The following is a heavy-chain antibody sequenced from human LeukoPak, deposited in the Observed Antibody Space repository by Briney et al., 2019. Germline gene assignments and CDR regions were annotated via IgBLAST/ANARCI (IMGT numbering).Heavy chain of an antibody. CDR3: ARRLTQYDCFDP. CDR1: GDSFSSNSAA. D-gene: IGHD2-2*01. J-gene: IGHJ5*02. V-gene: IGHV6-1*01. Sequence: SQTLSLTCAISGDSFSSNSAAWNWIRQSPSRGLEWLGRTYYRSKWYNGYAVSVKSRITIKPDTSKNQFSLQLNSVTPEDTAVYYCARRLTQYDCFDPWGQGILVTVSS. CDR2: TYYRSKWYN.